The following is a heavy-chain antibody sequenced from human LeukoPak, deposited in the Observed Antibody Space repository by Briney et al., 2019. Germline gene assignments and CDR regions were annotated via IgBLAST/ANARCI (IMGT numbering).Heavy chain of an antibody. CDR1: GFMFNSYA. J-gene: IGHJ6*03. CDR3: TKGVPLASNYYMDV. V-gene: IGHV3-23*01. D-gene: IGHD6-19*01. CDR2: ISGSGGST. Sequence: PGGSLRLSCAASGFMFNSYAMSWVRQAPGKGLQWVSTISGSGGSTYYADSVKGRFTISRDNSKNTLYLQMNSLRAEDTAVYYCTKGVPLASNYYMDVWGKGTTFTVSS.